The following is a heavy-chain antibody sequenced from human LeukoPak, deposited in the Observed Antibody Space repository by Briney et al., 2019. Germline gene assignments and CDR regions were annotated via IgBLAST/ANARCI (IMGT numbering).Heavy chain of an antibody. CDR3: AREDGYSYGNFDY. J-gene: IGHJ4*02. Sequence: GGSLRLSCAASGFTFSSYSTNWVRQAPGKGLEWVSSISSSSSYIYYADSVKGRFTISRDNAKNSLYLQMNSLRAEDTAVYYCAREDGYSYGNFDYWGQGTLVTVSP. V-gene: IGHV3-21*01. CDR1: GFTFSSYS. CDR2: ISSSSSYI. D-gene: IGHD5-18*01.